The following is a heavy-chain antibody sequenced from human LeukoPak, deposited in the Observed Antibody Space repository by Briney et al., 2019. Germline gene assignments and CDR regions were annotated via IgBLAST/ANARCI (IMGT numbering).Heavy chain of an antibody. D-gene: IGHD2-2*01. CDR1: NGSFRGYY. V-gene: IGHV4-34*01. CDR2: INHSGIT. J-gene: IGHJ4*02. CDR3: ARERVVPAAMPFDY. Sequence: SETLSLTCAVYNGSFRGYYWSWIRQPPGKGLEWIGEINHSGITHYNPSLESRVTISLDTYKNQVSLKVRSVTAADTALYYCARERVVPAAMPFDYWGQGTLVTVSS.